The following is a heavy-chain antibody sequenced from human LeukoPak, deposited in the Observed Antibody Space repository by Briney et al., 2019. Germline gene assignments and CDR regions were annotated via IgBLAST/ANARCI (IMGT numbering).Heavy chain of an antibody. CDR1: GFTFSSYS. D-gene: IGHD6-6*01. Sequence: GGSLRLSCAASGFTFSSYSMNWVRQAPGKGLEWVSSISSSSSYIYYADSVKGRFTISRDNAKNSLYLQMNSLRAEDTAVYYCARMSMTDAFDIWGQGTMVTVSS. CDR3: ARMSMTDAFDI. CDR2: ISSSSSYI. J-gene: IGHJ3*02. V-gene: IGHV3-21*01.